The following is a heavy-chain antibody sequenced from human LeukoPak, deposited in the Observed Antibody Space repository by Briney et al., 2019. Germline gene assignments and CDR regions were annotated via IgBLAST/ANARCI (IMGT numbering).Heavy chain of an antibody. CDR2: INHSGST. CDR3: ARDPKWLSAFDI. J-gene: IGHJ3*02. CDR1: GGSISSSSYY. V-gene: IGHV4-39*07. D-gene: IGHD3-22*01. Sequence: ASETLSLTCTVSGGSISSSSYYWGWIRQPPGKGLEWIGEINHSGSTNYNPSLKSRVTVSVDTSKNQFSLKLSSVTAADTAVYYCARDPKWLSAFDIWGQGTMVTVSS.